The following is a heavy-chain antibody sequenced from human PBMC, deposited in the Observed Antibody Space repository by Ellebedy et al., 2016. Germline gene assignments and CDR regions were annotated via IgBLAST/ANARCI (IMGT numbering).Heavy chain of an antibody. J-gene: IGHJ4*02. CDR1: GFTFTSYI. Sequence: GGSLRLXCAASGFTFTSYIMNWIRQAPGKGPEWVSSISSGGSFIYYADSVKGRFIISRDDATQTLFLQMNSLRVEDTGIYYCVRDAATSARWGQGTQVTVSS. V-gene: IGHV3-21*01. CDR2: ISSGGSFI. CDR3: VRDAATSAR. D-gene: IGHD6-13*01.